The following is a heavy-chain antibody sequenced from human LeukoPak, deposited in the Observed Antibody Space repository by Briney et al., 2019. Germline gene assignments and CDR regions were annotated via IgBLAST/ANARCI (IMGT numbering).Heavy chain of an antibody. CDR2: INPNSGGT. Sequence: ASVKVSCMASGYTFTGYYMHWVRQAPGQGLEGMGWINPNSGGTNYAQKFQGRVTMTRDTSISTAYMELSRLRSDDTAVYYCARATAILAFDPWGQGTLVTVSS. CDR1: GYTFTGYY. J-gene: IGHJ5*02. V-gene: IGHV1-2*02. CDR3: ARATAILAFDP. D-gene: IGHD2-21*01.